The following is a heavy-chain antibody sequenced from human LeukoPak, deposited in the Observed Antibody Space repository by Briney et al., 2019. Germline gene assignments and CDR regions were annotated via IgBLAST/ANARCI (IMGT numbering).Heavy chain of an antibody. Sequence: SVKVSCKASGGTFSSYAISWVRQAPGQGLEWMGGIIPIFVTANYAQKFQGRVTITADESTSTAYMELSSLRSEDTAAYYCARGGWSGDSSSWFPSWFDPWGQGTLVTVSS. J-gene: IGHJ5*02. CDR1: GGTFSSYA. V-gene: IGHV1-69*13. D-gene: IGHD6-13*01. CDR2: IIPIFVTA. CDR3: ARGGWSGDSSSWFPSWFDP.